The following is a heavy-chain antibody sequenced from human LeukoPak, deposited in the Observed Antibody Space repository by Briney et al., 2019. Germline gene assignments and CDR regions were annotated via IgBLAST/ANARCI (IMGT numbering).Heavy chain of an antibody. CDR2: INHSGST. CDR1: GGSFSGYY. Sequence: SETLSLTCAVYGGSFSGYYWSWIRQPPGKGLEWIGEINHSGSTNYNPSLKSRVTISVDTSKNQFSLKLSSVTAADTAVYYCARDRWVIAAAGFGYYYYGMDVWGQGTTVTVSS. D-gene: IGHD6-13*01. J-gene: IGHJ6*02. CDR3: ARDRWVIAAAGFGYYYYGMDV. V-gene: IGHV4-34*01.